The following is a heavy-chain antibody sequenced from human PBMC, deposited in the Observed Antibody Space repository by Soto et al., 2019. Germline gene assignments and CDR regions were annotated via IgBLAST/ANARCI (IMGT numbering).Heavy chain of an antibody. CDR3: AAGSTVNRAGAFDI. V-gene: IGHV1-58*01. J-gene: IGHJ3*02. D-gene: IGHD4-17*01. CDR1: GFTFTSSA. Sequence: ASLKVSCKASGFTFTSSAVQWVRQARGQRLEWIGWIVVGSGNTNYAQKFQERVTITRDMSTSTAYMELSSLRSEDTAVYYCAAGSTVNRAGAFDIWGQGTMVTVSS. CDR2: IVVGSGNT.